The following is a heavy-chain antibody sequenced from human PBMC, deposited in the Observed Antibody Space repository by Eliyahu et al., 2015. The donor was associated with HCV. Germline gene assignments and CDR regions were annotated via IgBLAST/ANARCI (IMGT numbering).Heavy chain of an antibody. Sequence: EVQLVESGGLVVQPGGSLRLSCLXSGXMFHXXTMXWVRQGPGKGLEWVSAIAWXXTDTDYSDSVKGRFTISRDNSKNSLFLQLNSLRSEDTALYFCTTDVRRFASTYYFDYWGQGTLVTVSS. D-gene: IGHD5-24*01. J-gene: IGHJ4*02. CDR3: TTDVRRFASTYYFDY. CDR2: IAWXXTDT. V-gene: IGHV3-43*01. CDR1: GXMFHXXT.